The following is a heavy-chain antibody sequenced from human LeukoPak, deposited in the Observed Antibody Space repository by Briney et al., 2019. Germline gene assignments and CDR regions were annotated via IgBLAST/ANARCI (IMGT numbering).Heavy chain of an antibody. D-gene: IGHD5-18*01. J-gene: IGHJ3*02. Sequence: PGGSLRLSCAASGFTFSTYWMYWVRQAPGKGLEFVSNIKQDGSEKYYVDSVKGRFTISRDNARNSLYLQMNSLRAEDTAVYYCARDRGYYAFDIWGQGTMVTVSS. CDR1: GFTFSTYW. CDR2: IKQDGSEK. CDR3: ARDRGYYAFDI. V-gene: IGHV3-7*05.